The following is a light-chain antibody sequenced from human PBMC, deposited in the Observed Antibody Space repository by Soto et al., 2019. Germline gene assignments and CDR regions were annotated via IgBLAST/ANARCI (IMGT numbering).Light chain of an antibody. CDR2: SNN. CDR1: SSNMGSNT. Sequence: QSVLTQPPSASGTPGQRVTISCSGSSSNMGSNTVNWYQQLPGTAPKLLIYSNNQRPSGVPDRFSGSKSGISASLAIGGLQSEEEADYYCAAWDDSLNGPVFGGGTKLTVL. V-gene: IGLV1-44*01. J-gene: IGLJ2*01. CDR3: AAWDDSLNGPV.